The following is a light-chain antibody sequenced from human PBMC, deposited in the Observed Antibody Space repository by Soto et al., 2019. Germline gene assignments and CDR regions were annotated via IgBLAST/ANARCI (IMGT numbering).Light chain of an antibody. CDR1: SSDVGGYNY. J-gene: IGLJ2*01. CDR3: SSYTSSSTSGV. Sequence: QSVLTQPASVSGSPGQSITISCTGTSSDVGGYNYVSWYQQHPGKAPKLMIYDVSNRPSGVSNRFSGSKSGNTAPLTISGLQAEDEADYYCSSYTSSSTSGVFGGGTKLTVL. CDR2: DVS. V-gene: IGLV2-14*01.